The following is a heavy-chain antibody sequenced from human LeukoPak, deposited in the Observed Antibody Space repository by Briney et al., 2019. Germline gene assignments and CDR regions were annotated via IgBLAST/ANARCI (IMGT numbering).Heavy chain of an antibody. CDR2: INPNSGGT. CDR3: ARGGYSSSWLARDY. Sequence: ASVKVSCKASGYTFTGYYMHWVRQAPGQGLEWMGWINPNSGGTNYAQKVQGRVTMTRDTSISTAYMELSRLRSDDTAVYYCARGGYSSSWLARDYWGQGTLVTVSS. V-gene: IGHV1-2*02. CDR1: GYTFTGYY. J-gene: IGHJ4*02. D-gene: IGHD6-13*01.